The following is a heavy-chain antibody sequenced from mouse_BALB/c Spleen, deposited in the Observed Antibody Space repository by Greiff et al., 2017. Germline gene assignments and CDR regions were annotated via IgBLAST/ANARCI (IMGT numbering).Heavy chain of an antibody. CDR2: IDPGSGST. V-gene: IGHV1S41*01. CDR3: ARECMITAGFAY. Sequence: DLVKPGASVKLSCKASGYTFTSYWIHWIKQRPGQGLGWIGRIDPGSGSTYYTEMFKGKATLTVDTSSSTAYIQLSSLSSEDAAVFVYARECMITAGFAYWGQGTLVTVSA. J-gene: IGHJ3*01. CDR1: GYTFTSYW. D-gene: IGHD2-4*01.